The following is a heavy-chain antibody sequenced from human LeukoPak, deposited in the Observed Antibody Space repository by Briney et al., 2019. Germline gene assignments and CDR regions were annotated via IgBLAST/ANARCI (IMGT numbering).Heavy chain of an antibody. J-gene: IGHJ4*02. V-gene: IGHV3-30-3*01. CDR1: GFTFSSYA. D-gene: IGHD2-15*01. CDR2: ISYDGSNK. CDR3: ARGGLLGWSSLLIYYFDY. Sequence: GGSLRLSCAASGFTFSSYAKHWVRQAPGKGLEWVAVISYDGSNKYYADSVKGRFTISRDNSKNTLYLQMNSLRAEDTAVYYCARGGLLGWSSLLIYYFDYWGQGTLVTVSS.